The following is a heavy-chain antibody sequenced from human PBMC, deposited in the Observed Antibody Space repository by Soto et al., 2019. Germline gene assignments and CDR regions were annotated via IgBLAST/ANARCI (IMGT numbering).Heavy chain of an antibody. CDR2: ISGSGGST. CDR3: AKDHRDFWSGYYQADAFDI. CDR1: GFTFSSYA. V-gene: IGHV3-23*01. Sequence: EVQLLESGGGLVQPGGSLRLSCAASGFTFSSYAMSWVRQAPGKGLEWVSAISGSGGSTYYADSVKGRFTISRDNSKNTLNLQMNSLRAEDTAVYYCAKDHRDFWSGYYQADAFDIWGQGTMVTVSS. D-gene: IGHD3-3*01. J-gene: IGHJ3*02.